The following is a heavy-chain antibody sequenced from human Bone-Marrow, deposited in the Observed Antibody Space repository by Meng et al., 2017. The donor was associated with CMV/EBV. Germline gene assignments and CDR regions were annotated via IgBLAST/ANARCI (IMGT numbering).Heavy chain of an antibody. CDR1: GGSFSGYY. D-gene: IGHD3-3*01. CDR2: IYYSGST. J-gene: IGHJ5*02. CDR3: ARYGFGVPWGWFDP. Sequence: SETLSLTCAVYGGSFSGYYWGWIRRPPGKGLEWIGSIYYSGSTYYNPSLKSRVTISVDTSKNQFSLKLSSVTAADTAVYYCARYGFGVPWGWFDPWGQGTLVTVSS. V-gene: IGHV4-39*01.